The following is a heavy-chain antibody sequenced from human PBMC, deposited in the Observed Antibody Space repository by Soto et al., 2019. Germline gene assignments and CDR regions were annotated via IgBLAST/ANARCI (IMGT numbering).Heavy chain of an antibody. CDR2: IYYSGST. D-gene: IGHD5-18*01. Sequence: QLQLQESGPGLVKPSETLSLTCTVSGGSISSSSYYWGWIRQPPGKGLEWIGSIYYSGSTYYNPSLKSRVTISVDTSKNQFSLKLSSVTAADTAVYYCARVCGAMVTCDPFDYWGQGTLVTVSS. CDR1: GGSISSSSYY. V-gene: IGHV4-39*01. CDR3: ARVCGAMVTCDPFDY. J-gene: IGHJ4*02.